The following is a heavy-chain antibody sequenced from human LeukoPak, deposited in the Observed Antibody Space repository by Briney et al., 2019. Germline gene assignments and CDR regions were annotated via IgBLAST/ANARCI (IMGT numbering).Heavy chain of an antibody. D-gene: IGHD4-23*01. CDR2: IYHSGST. J-gene: IGHJ6*03. Sequence: SETLSLTCTVSGYSISSGYYWGWIRQPPGKGLEWIGSIYHSGSTYYNPSLKSRVTISVDTSKNQFSLKLSSVTAADTAVYYCARRWDYYYMDVWGKGTTVTVSS. V-gene: IGHV4-38-2*02. CDR3: ARRWDYYYMDV. CDR1: GYSISSGYY.